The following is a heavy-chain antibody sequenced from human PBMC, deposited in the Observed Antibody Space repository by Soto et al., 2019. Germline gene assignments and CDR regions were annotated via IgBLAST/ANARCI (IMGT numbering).Heavy chain of an antibody. CDR1: GYTFTSYG. V-gene: IGHV1-18*01. J-gene: IGHJ5*02. CDR3: PRVRPPFDP. CDR2: INAYNGNT. Sequence: QVQLVQSGAEVKKPGASVKVSCKASGYTFTSYGISWVRQAPGQGLEWMGWINAYNGNTNYAQKRQGRVTITTDPYTSTAYMELRSLASDDHAVYYCPRVRPPFDPWGQGNLVTVSS. D-gene: IGHD6-6*01.